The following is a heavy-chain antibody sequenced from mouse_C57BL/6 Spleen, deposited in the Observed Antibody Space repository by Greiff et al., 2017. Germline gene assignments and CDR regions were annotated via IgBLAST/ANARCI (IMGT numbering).Heavy chain of an antibody. V-gene: IGHV5-17*01. CDR2: ISSGSSTI. CDR1: GFTFSDYG. CDR3: ARSLSTYFDY. Sequence: DVHLVESGGGLVKPGGSLKLSCAASGFTFSDYGMHWVRQAPEKGLEWVAYISSGSSTIYYADTVKGRFTISRDNAKNTLFLQMTSLRSEDTAMYYCARSLSTYFDYWGQGTTLTVSS. D-gene: IGHD2-1*01. J-gene: IGHJ2*01.